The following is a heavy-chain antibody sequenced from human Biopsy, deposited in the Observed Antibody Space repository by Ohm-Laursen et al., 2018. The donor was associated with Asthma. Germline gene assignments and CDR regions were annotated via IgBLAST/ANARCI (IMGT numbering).Heavy chain of an antibody. Sequence: SQTLSLTRIVSGGSLSSGPYYWSWVRQHPGKGLEWIGYINYSGSTFYSPSLESRVTVSVDTSKNQFSLKLSSVTAADTAVYYCARDLSGYCTSSACYGFDSWGQGTLVTVSS. CDR3: ARDLSGYCTSSACYGFDS. CDR2: INYSGST. CDR1: GGSLSSGPYY. D-gene: IGHD2-8*01. J-gene: IGHJ5*01. V-gene: IGHV4-31*03.